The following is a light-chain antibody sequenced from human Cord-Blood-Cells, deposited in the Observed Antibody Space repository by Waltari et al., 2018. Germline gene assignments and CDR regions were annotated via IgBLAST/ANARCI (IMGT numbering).Light chain of an antibody. Sequence: SSELTQDPAVSVALGQTVRITCQGDSLRSYYASWYQQKPGQAPVLVIYGKNNRPSGIPDRFSGSSSGNTASLTITGAQAEDEADYYCNSRDSSGNHWVFVVGTKLTVL. CDR3: NSRDSSGNHWV. CDR1: SLRSYY. J-gene: IGLJ3*02. V-gene: IGLV3-19*01. CDR2: GKN.